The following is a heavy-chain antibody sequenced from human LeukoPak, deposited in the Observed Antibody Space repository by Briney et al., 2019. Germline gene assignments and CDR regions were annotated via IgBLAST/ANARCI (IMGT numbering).Heavy chain of an antibody. CDR1: GGSMVPYY. J-gene: IGHJ6*03. CDR3: ARQGRIPGHAVPVPDGPATEYSYYYMDV. Sequence: PSETLSLTCTVSGGSMVPYYWSWVRQPARKGLEWLRHIYIGGGTKYNPSLTSRVTVSIDRSMNQFSLRLTSVTAADTAVYYCARQGRIPGHAVPVPDGPATEYSYYYMDVWGNGTTVTVSS. D-gene: IGHD4-11*01. CDR2: IYIGGGT. V-gene: IGHV4-4*07.